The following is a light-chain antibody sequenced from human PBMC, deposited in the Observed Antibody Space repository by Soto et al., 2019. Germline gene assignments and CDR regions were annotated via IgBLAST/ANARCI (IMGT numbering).Light chain of an antibody. CDR1: NIGSKS. V-gene: IGLV3-21*04. Sequence: SYELTQPPSVSVAPGKTARITCGGNNIGSKSVHWYQQKPGQAPVLVIYYDSDPPSGIPERFSGSNSGNTATLTISRVEAGDEADYYCQVWDSSSDHHWVFGGGTKLTVL. CDR3: QVWDSSSDHHWV. CDR2: YDS. J-gene: IGLJ3*02.